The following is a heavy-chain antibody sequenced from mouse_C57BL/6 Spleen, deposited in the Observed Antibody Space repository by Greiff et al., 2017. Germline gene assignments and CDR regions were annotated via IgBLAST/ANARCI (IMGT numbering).Heavy chain of an antibody. J-gene: IGHJ4*01. CDR2: IDPSDSYT. V-gene: IGHV1-69*01. CDR3: ARFSGSIYYYAMDY. CDR1: GYTFTSYW. Sequence: QVQLQQPGAELVMPGASVKLSCKASGYTFTSYWMHWVKQRPGQGLEWIGEIDPSDSYTNYNQKFKGKSTLTVDKSSSTAYMQLSSLTSEDSAVXYCARFSGSIYYYAMDYWGQGTSVTVSS. D-gene: IGHD1-1*01.